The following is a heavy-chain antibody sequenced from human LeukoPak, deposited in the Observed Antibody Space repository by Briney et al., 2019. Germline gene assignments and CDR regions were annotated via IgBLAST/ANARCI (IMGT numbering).Heavy chain of an antibody. CDR2: IYYSGST. D-gene: IGHD2-21*02. J-gene: IGHJ4*02. CDR3: ARRNYCGGNCFYYFDY. CDR1: GGSISSSSYY. V-gene: IGHV4-39*01. Sequence: SETLSLTCTVSGGSISSSSYYWGWIRQPPGKGLEWIGSIYYSGSTYYNPSLKSRVTISVDTSKNQFSLKLSSVTAADTAVYYCARRNYCGGNCFYYFDYWGQGTLVTVSS.